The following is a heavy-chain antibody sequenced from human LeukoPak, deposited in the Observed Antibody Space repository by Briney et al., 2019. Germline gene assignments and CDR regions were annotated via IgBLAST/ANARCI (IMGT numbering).Heavy chain of an antibody. CDR2: VFTSGRT. V-gene: IGHV4-4*09. Sequence: SETLSLTCTVSGGSISSYCWSWVRQSPGKGLEWIGYVFTSGRTDYNPSLKSRVTMSVDTSKNQLSMELRFLTAADTAVYYCATSHDVKTAPYDLWGQGTLVTVSS. CDR1: GGSISSYC. D-gene: IGHD2-21*01. J-gene: IGHJ5*02. CDR3: ATSHDVKTAPYDL.